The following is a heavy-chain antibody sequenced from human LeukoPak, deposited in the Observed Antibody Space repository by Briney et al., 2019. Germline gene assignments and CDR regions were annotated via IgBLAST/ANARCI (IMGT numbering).Heavy chain of an antibody. CDR3: AGGKRITIFGVVTLKGEWFDP. J-gene: IGHJ5*02. D-gene: IGHD3-3*01. V-gene: IGHV4-34*01. CDR1: GGSFSGYY. Sequence: SETLSLTCAVYGGSFSGYYWSWIRQPPGKGLEWIGEINHSGSTNYNPSLKSRVTISVDTSKNQFSLKLSSVTAADTAVYYCAGGKRITIFGVVTLKGEWFDPWGQGTLVTVSS. CDR2: INHSGST.